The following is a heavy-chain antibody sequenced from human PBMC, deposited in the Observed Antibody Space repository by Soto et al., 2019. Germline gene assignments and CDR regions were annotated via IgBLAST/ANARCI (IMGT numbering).Heavy chain of an antibody. CDR3: ARDPTIFGVVQNYGMDV. V-gene: IGHV1-18*04. J-gene: IGHJ6*02. CDR2: ISAYNGNS. D-gene: IGHD3-3*01. Sequence: ASVKVSCKASAYTFTSYGITWVRQAPGQGLEWVGWISAYNGNSNYAQKYEGRVTMTTDTSTSTAYMELSSLRSDDTAVYYCARDPTIFGVVQNYGMDVWGQGTTVTVSS. CDR1: AYTFTSYG.